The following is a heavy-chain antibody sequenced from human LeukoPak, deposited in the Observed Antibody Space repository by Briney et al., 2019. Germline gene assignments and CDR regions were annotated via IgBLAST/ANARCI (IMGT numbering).Heavy chain of an antibody. CDR1: GNSISSFF. V-gene: IGHV4-59*01. J-gene: IGHJ4*02. Sequence: SETLSLTCTVSGNSISSFFWSWIRQPPGKGLEWIGSMHYSGDSKHNPSLRSRVSLSIDTSKQQFSLRLSSVTAADTAVYYCARQGSGVVYWGQGTLVTVSS. CDR3: ARQGSGVVY. D-gene: IGHD2-15*01. CDR2: MHYSGDS.